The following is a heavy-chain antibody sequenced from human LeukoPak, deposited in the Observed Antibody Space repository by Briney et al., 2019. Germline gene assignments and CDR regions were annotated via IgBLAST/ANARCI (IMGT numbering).Heavy chain of an antibody. Sequence: GGSLRLSCAASGFTFDDYAMHWVRQAPGKGLVWVSRINSDGSSTSYADSVKGRFTISRDNAKNTLYLQMNSLRAEDTAVYYCARVRGGTWYYDSSGYLDWGQGTLVTVSS. CDR1: GFTFDDYA. V-gene: IGHV3-74*01. CDR2: INSDGSST. D-gene: IGHD3-22*01. CDR3: ARVRGGTWYYDSSGYLD. J-gene: IGHJ4*02.